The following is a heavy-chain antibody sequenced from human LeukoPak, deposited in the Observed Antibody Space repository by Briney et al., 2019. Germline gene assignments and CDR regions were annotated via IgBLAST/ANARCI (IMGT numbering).Heavy chain of an antibody. CDR2: TYYRSKWYN. Sequence: SQTLSLTCAISGDSVSSNSAAWNWIRQSPSRGLEWLGRTYYRSKWYNDYAVFVKSRITINPDTPKNQISLQLNSVTPEDTAVYYCARGAAAVTNYFDYWGQGTLVTVSS. V-gene: IGHV6-1*01. CDR3: ARGAAAVTNYFDY. J-gene: IGHJ4*02. CDR1: GDSVSSNSAA. D-gene: IGHD6-13*01.